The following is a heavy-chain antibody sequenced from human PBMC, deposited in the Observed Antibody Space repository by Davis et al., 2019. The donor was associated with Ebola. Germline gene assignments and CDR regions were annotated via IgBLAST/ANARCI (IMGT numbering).Heavy chain of an antibody. D-gene: IGHD4-17*01. CDR2: IRSKANSYAT. J-gene: IGHJ4*02. CDR3: TGTTVNVDY. Sequence: GESLKISCAASGFTFSGSAMHWVRQASGKGLEWVGRIRSKANSYATAYAASVKGRLTITRDDSKNTASLQMNSLKTEDTAVYYCTGTTVNVDYWGQGTLVTVSS. CDR1: GFTFSGSA. V-gene: IGHV3-73*01.